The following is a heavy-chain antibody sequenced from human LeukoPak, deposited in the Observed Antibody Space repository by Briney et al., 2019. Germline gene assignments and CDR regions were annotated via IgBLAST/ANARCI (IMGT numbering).Heavy chain of an antibody. J-gene: IGHJ4*02. CDR3: ARDRAVYSRTLED. CDR1: GFIFSNYA. Sequence: PGGSLRLSCAASGFIFSNYALHWVRQAPGKGLEWVAFIRYDGSNKYYADSVKGRFTISRDNAKNSLYLHMSSLRAEDTAMYFCARDRAVYSRTLEDWGQGTLVTVSS. D-gene: IGHD6-13*01. CDR2: IRYDGSNK. V-gene: IGHV3-30*02.